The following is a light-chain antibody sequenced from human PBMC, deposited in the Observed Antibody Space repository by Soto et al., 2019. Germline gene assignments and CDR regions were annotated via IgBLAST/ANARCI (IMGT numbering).Light chain of an antibody. CDR2: SND. CDR3: SALDDSLNAYV. CDR1: RYNVERNT. Sequence: QSVLTQPPSASGTPGQWVTISCSGSRYNVERNTVSWYQQLPGTAPKLLIYSNDQWPSGVPDRFAGSKSGTSASLDISGLQSEDEDDYYCSALDDSLNAYVFSYGTELTVL. V-gene: IGLV1-44*01. J-gene: IGLJ1*01.